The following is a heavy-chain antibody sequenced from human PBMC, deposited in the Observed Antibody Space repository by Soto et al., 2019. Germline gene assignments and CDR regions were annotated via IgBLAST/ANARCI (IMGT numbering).Heavy chain of an antibody. CDR1: GDSVSSNSYY. CDR3: ARRAETNGWNGFGADKYYFDF. J-gene: IGHJ4*02. Sequence: SETLSLTCTVSGDSVSSNSYYWSWIRQPPGKGLEFIGYIYYSGSTNYNPSLKSRVTISLDTSKNQFSLRLSSVTAADTAVYYCARRAETNGWNGFGADKYYFDFWGQGTLVTVSS. CDR2: IYYSGST. D-gene: IGHD1-1*01. V-gene: IGHV4-61*01.